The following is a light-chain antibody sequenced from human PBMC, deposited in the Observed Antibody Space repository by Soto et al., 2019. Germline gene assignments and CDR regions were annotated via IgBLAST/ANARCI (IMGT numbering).Light chain of an antibody. CDR3: QQRRTWPLT. Sequence: ETVLTQSPATLSLSPGESATLSCRASQSVGTFLAWYQHKPGQAPRLLILDASTRATGVPPRFSGSKSGTDFTLTISRLEPEDFAVYYCQQRRTWPLTFGGGTKVDIK. J-gene: IGKJ4*01. CDR1: QSVGTF. CDR2: DAS. V-gene: IGKV3-11*01.